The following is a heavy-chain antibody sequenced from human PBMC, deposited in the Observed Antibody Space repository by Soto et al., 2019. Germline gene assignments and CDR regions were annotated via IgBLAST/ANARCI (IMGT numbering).Heavy chain of an antibody. J-gene: IGHJ4*02. Sequence: GESLKISCQGSGYSYTAYWIAWVRQMPGKGLEWMGIIYAGDSDTRYNPSFQGQVTISVDTSTNTAFLQWSSLKASDTATYYCARKGFGYYDSSGYPLDYWGQGTLVTVSS. CDR1: GYSYTAYW. D-gene: IGHD3-22*01. CDR3: ARKGFGYYDSSGYPLDY. V-gene: IGHV5-51*01. CDR2: IYAGDSDT.